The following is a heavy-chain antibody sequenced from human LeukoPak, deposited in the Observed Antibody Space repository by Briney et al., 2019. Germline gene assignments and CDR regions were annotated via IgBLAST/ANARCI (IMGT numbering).Heavy chain of an antibody. Sequence: GRSLRLSCAASGFTFSSYAMHWVRQAPGKGLEWVAVISYDGSNKYYADSVKGRFTISRDNSKNTLYLQMNSLRAEDTAVYYCAKDYVAAAGGYYYGMDVWGQGTTVTVSS. D-gene: IGHD6-13*01. V-gene: IGHV3-30*04. CDR2: ISYDGSNK. CDR1: GFTFSSYA. J-gene: IGHJ6*02. CDR3: AKDYVAAAGGYYYGMDV.